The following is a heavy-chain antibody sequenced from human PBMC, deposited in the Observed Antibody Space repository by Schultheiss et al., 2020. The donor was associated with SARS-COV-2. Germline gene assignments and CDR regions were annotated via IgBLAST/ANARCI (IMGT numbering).Heavy chain of an antibody. CDR3: ARPLSSGYDYVSYFDY. Sequence: ASVKVSCKASGYTFTGYYMHWVRQAPGQGLEWMGWINPNSGVTKLAQKFQGRVTMTRDTSISTAYMKLSSLRSEDTAVYYCARPLSSGYDYVSYFDYWGQGTLVTVSS. D-gene: IGHD5-12*01. CDR2: INPNSGVT. J-gene: IGHJ4*02. V-gene: IGHV1-2*02. CDR1: GYTFTGYY.